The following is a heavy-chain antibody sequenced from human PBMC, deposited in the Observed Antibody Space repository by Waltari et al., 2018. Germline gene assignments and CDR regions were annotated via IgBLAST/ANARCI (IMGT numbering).Heavy chain of an antibody. Sequence: QLQLQESGPGLVKPSETLSLTCTVSGGSISSSSYYWGWIRQPPGKGLEWIGSIYYSGSTYYNPSLKSRVTISVDTSKNQFSLKLSSVTAADTAVYYCARLLWTGTDGMDVWGQGTTVTVSS. D-gene: IGHD1-1*01. J-gene: IGHJ6*02. CDR3: ARLLWTGTDGMDV. CDR2: IYYSGST. CDR1: GGSISSSSYY. V-gene: IGHV4-39*01.